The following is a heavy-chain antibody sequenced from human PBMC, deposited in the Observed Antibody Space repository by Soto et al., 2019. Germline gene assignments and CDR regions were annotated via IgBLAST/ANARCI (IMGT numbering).Heavy chain of an antibody. D-gene: IGHD3-3*01. CDR3: ARDWRQMSRGGFFDY. CDR2: IVPLSGTP. V-gene: IGHV1-69*06. J-gene: IGHJ4*02. CDR1: GGNSNSYS. Sequence: QVRLVQSGAEVKKRGSSVKLSCKVSGGNSNSYSIAWVRQAPGQGLQWLGTIVPLSGTPNHAHKFQGRVTITADTSTNTAYLELSSLRYEDTAIYYCARDWRQMSRGGFFDYWGQGSLVTISS.